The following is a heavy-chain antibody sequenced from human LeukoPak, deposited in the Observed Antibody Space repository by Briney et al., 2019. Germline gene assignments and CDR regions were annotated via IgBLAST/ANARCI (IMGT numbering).Heavy chain of an antibody. Sequence: GASVKVSCKAXGYTFTSYXXXXXXXXXGXXLXWMGXINPSGGSXXYAQHXQGRVXXXXXXXPSTVYMELNSLRAEDTAVYYCVRDSDRRSDYWGQGTLVTVSS. CDR2: INPSGGSX. J-gene: IGHJ4*02. CDR1: GYTFTSYX. V-gene: IGHV1-46*01. D-gene: IGHD3-22*01. CDR3: VRDSDRRSDY.